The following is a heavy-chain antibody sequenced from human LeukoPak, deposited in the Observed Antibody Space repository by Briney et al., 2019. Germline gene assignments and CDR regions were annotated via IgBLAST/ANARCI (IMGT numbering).Heavy chain of an antibody. CDR3: ARSTGSSDY. V-gene: IGHV6-1*01. J-gene: IGHJ4*02. CDR2: TYYRSKWYN. CDR1: GDSVSSNSAA. Sequence: SQTLSLTCAISGDSVSSNSAAWSWIRQSPSRGLEWLGKTYYRSKWYNDYAVSGKSRITINPDTSKNQFSLQLNSVTPEDTAVYYCARSTGSSDYWGQGTLVTVSS. D-gene: IGHD1-1*01.